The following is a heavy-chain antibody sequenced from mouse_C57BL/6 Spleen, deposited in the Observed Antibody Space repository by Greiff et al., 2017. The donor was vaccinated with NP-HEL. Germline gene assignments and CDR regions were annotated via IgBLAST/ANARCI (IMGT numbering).Heavy chain of an antibody. D-gene: IGHD1-1*01. Sequence: EVQLQQSGPELVKPGASVKISCKASGYSFTDYNMNWVKQSNGKSLEWIGVINPNYGTTSYNQKFKGKATLTVDQSSSTAYMQLNSLTSEDSAVYYCARSEDFRGSSPVAWFAYWGQGTLVTVSA. CDR3: ARSEDFRGSSPVAWFAY. CDR2: INPNYGTT. CDR1: GYSFTDYN. V-gene: IGHV1-39*01. J-gene: IGHJ3*01.